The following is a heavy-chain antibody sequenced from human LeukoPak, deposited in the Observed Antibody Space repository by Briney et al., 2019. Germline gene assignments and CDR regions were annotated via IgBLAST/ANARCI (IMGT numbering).Heavy chain of an antibody. D-gene: IGHD1-26*01. Sequence: PGRSLRLSCAASGSTFSSYAMHWVRQAPGKGLEWVAVISYDGSNKYYADSVKGRFTISRDNSKNTLYLQMNSLRAEDTAVYYCARTWRGWELLGSTVGYWGQGTLVTVSS. J-gene: IGHJ4*02. CDR3: ARTWRGWELLGSTVGY. CDR2: ISYDGSNK. V-gene: IGHV3-30-3*01. CDR1: GSTFSSYA.